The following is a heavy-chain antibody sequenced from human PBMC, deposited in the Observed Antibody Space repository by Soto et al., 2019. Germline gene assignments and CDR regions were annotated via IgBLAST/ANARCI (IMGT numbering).Heavy chain of an antibody. J-gene: IGHJ6*02. V-gene: IGHV3-74*01. Sequence: PGGSLRLSCAASGFTFSSYWMHWVRQAPGKGLVWVSRINSDGSSTSYADSVKGRFTISRDNAKNTLYLQMNSLRAEDTAVYYCASYSSSSVYYYGMDVWGQGTTVTVSS. CDR3: ASYSSSSVYYYGMDV. D-gene: IGHD6-6*01. CDR1: GFTFSSYW. CDR2: INSDGSST.